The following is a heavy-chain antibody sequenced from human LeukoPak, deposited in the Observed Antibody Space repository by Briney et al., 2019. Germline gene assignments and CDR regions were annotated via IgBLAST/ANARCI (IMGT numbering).Heavy chain of an antibody. J-gene: IGHJ4*02. D-gene: IGHD4-11*01. CDR1: GGSISSGDYY. CDR2: IYYSGST. V-gene: IGHV4-30-4*08. CDR3: ARGGYYSNPPGY. Sequence: SETLSLTCTVSGGSISSGDYYWSWIRQPPGKGLEWIGYIYYSGSTYYNPSLKSRVTISVDTSKNQFSLKLSSVTASDTAVYYCARGGYYSNPPGYWGQGTLVTVSS.